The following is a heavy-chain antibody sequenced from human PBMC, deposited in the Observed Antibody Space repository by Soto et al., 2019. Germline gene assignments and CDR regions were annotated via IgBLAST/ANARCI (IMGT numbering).Heavy chain of an antibody. CDR1: GSTFSSYA. CDR3: GTELGYSSGWYRFDY. V-gene: IGHV1-69*12. J-gene: IGHJ4*02. CDR2: TIPIFGTA. D-gene: IGHD6-19*01. Sequence: QVQLVQSGAEVKKPGSSVKVSCKASGSTFSSYAISCVRQYPGQGLEWMGGTIPIFGTANYAQKFQGRVTITADESTNTANMEVSSLRSVDTAVYYGGTELGYSSGWYRFDYWGQGTLVTVSS.